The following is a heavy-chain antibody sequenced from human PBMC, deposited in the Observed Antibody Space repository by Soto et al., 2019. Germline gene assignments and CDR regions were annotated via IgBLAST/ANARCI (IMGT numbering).Heavy chain of an antibody. Sequence: ASVKVSCNASGYTFTANYLHWVRQAPGQGLEWMGWINPNSGATNYAQRFQAWVTMTRDTSISTAYMELSRLTFDDTAVYYCAREITSSWMDVWGQGTTVTVS. CDR2: INPNSGAT. J-gene: IGHJ6*02. D-gene: IGHD6-13*01. CDR3: AREITSSWMDV. V-gene: IGHV1-2*04. CDR1: GYTFTANY.